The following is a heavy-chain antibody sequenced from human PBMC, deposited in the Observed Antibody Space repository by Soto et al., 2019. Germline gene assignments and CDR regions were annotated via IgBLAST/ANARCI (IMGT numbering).Heavy chain of an antibody. J-gene: IGHJ6*02. V-gene: IGHV3-30-3*01. Sequence: GGSLRLSCAASGFTFSSYAMHWVRQAPGKGLEWVAVISYDGSNKYYADSVKGRFTISRDNSKNTLYLQMNSLRAEDTAVYYCASQYYDFWSGYYWGRMDVWGQGTTVTVSS. D-gene: IGHD3-3*01. CDR3: ASQYYDFWSGYYWGRMDV. CDR1: GFTFSSYA. CDR2: ISYDGSNK.